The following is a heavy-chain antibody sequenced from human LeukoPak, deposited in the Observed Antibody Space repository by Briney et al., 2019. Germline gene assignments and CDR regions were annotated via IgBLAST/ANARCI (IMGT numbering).Heavy chain of an antibody. CDR3: ARHSTPSSTSCAGLDCRLFDY. CDR2: IYYSGST. CDR1: GGSISSSSYY. D-gene: IGHD2-2*01. Sequence: SETLSLTCTVSGGSISSSSYYWGWIRQPPGKGLEWIGSIYYSGSTYYNPSLKSRVTISVDTSKNQFSLKLSSVTAADTAVYYCARHSTPSSTSCAGLDCRLFDYWGQGTLVTVSS. V-gene: IGHV4-39*01. J-gene: IGHJ4*02.